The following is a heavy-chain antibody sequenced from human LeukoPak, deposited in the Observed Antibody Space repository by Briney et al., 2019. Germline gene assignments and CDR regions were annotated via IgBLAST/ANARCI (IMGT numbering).Heavy chain of an antibody. CDR2: IIPIFGTA. J-gene: IGHJ5*02. V-gene: IGHV1-69*05. CDR1: GGTFSSYA. D-gene: IGHD2-2*01. CDR3: ARDLASPDIVVVPASNWFDP. Sequence: ASVKVSYKASGGTFSSYAISWVRQAPGQGLEWMGRIIPIFGTANYAQKFQGRVTITTDESTSTAYMELSSLRSEDTAGYYCARDLASPDIVVVPASNWFDPWGQGTLVTVSS.